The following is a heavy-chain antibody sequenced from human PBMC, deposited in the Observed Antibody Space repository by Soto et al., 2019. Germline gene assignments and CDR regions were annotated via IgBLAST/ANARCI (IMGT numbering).Heavy chain of an antibody. V-gene: IGHV1-46*01. CDR3: ARSSGGVFGIIIEGTNGLAI. Sequence: SVKLACKAAAYTFTIDHIDWVRHATGHGLDWMGIINPNGGSTRFAQTFQGRITMTTDTSTSTVYMELRSMRSEDTAVYYCARSSGGVFGIIIEGTNGLAIWGQRSLLTLSS. CDR2: INPNGGST. D-gene: IGHD3-16*01. J-gene: IGHJ4*03. CDR1: AYTFTIDH.